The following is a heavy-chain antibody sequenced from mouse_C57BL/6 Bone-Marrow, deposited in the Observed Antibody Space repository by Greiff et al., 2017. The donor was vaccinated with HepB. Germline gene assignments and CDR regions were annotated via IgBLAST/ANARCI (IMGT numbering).Heavy chain of an antibody. CDR3: ARERGTTVGGDY. D-gene: IGHD1-1*01. CDR1: GYTITSYW. J-gene: IGHJ2*01. CDR2: IDPSDSYT. V-gene: IGHV1-50*01. Sequence: QVQLQQPGAELVKPGASVKLSCKASGYTITSYWMQWVKQRPGQGLEWIGEIDPSDSYTNYNQKFKGKATLTVDTSSSTAYMQLSSLTSEDSAVYYCARERGTTVGGDYWGQGTTLTVSS.